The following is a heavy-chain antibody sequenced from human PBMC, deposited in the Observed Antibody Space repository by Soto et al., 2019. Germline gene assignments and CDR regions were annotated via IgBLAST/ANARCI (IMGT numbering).Heavy chain of an antibody. D-gene: IGHD2-15*01. V-gene: IGHV3-30*18. CDR3: AKDLDVVMVLSATRGLDV. Sequence: ASGFTFSNFGMHWVRQAPGKGLEWVAGISYDGRSEYYVDSVRGRFTLSRDNSKNTLSLQMISLRPEDTGVYYCAKDLDVVMVLSATRGLDVWGQGTTVTVSS. J-gene: IGHJ6*02. CDR1: GFTFSNFG. CDR2: ISYDGRSE.